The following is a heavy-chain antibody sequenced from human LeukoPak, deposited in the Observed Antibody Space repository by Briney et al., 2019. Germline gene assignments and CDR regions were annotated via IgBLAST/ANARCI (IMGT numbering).Heavy chain of an antibody. CDR1: GGSISSGGYS. J-gene: IGHJ3*02. D-gene: IGHD3-22*01. Sequence: PSETLSLTCAVSGGSISSGGYSWSWIRQPPGKGLEWIGEINHSGSTNYNPSLKSRVTISVDTSKNQFSLKLSSVTAADTAVYYCARVHYDSSGQSFDIWGQGTMVTVSS. V-gene: IGHV4-30-2*01. CDR3: ARVHYDSSGQSFDI. CDR2: INHSGST.